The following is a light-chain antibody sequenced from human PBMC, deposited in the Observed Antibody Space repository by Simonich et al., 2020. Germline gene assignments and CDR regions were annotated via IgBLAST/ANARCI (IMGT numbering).Light chain of an antibody. CDR2: DVS. Sequence: QSALTQPASVSGSPGQSFTISCNGTSSDFGGYHYVSWSQHHPGKAPKLLIYDVSKRPSGVSNRFSGSKSGNTASLTISGLQAEDEADYYCSSYTSSSTLVFGGGTKLTVL. J-gene: IGLJ3*02. CDR1: SSDFGGYHY. V-gene: IGLV2-14*03. CDR3: SSYTSSSTLV.